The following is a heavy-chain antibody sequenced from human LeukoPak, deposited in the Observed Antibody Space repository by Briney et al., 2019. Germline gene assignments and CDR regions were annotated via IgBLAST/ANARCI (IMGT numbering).Heavy chain of an antibody. D-gene: IGHD1-14*01. J-gene: IGHJ4*02. V-gene: IGHV5-51*01. CDR2: IYPGDSDT. CDR1: GYTFTSYG. CDR3: ARGYRHLDY. Sequence: KVSCKASGYTFTSYGISWVRQAPGQGLEWMGIIYPGDSDTRYTPSFQGQVTISADKSISTAYLQWSSLKASDTAMYYCARGYRHLDYWGQGTLVTVSS.